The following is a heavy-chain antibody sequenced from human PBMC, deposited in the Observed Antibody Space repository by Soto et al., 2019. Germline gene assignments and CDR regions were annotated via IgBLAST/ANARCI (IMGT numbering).Heavy chain of an antibody. D-gene: IGHD3-10*01. V-gene: IGHV4-59*08. J-gene: IGHJ5*02. Sequence: QVQLQESGPGLVKPSETLSLTCTVSGGSSSSYYWSWIRQPPGKGLEWIGYIYYSGSTKFNPSLKSRVTISVDPSKNQFSLKLSSVTAADTAVYYCARLGSYGSGSYVWENGFDPWGQGTLVTVSS. CDR3: ARLGSYGSGSYVWENGFDP. CDR1: GGSSSSYY. CDR2: IYYSGST.